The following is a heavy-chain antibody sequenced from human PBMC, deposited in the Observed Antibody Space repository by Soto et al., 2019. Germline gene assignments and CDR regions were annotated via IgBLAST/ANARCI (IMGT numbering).Heavy chain of an antibody. V-gene: IGHV4-4*02. D-gene: IGHD2-21*02. CDR3: ARVEYCGGDCYSLPYYFDY. CDR2: IYHSGST. Sequence: QVQLQESGPGLVKPSGTLSLTCAVSGGSISSSNWWSWVRQPPGKGLEWIGEIYHSGSTNYNPSLKSRVTISVDKSKNQFSLKLSSVTAADTAVYYCARVEYCGGDCYSLPYYFDYWGQGTLVTVSS. J-gene: IGHJ4*02. CDR1: GGSISSSNW.